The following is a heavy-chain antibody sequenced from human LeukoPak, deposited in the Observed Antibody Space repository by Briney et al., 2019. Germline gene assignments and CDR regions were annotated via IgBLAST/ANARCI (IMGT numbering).Heavy chain of an antibody. CDR3: ARVFDKPYELLWFGEPYQSAHNWFDP. CDR2: ISAYNGNT. V-gene: IGHV1-18*01. D-gene: IGHD3-10*01. J-gene: IGHJ5*02. CDR1: GYTFTSYG. Sequence: GASVKVSCKASGYTFTSYGISWVRQAPGQGLEWMGWISAYNGNTNYAQKLQGRVTMTTDTSTSTAYMELRSLRSDDTAVYYCARVFDKPYELLWFGEPYQSAHNWFDPWGQGTLVTVSS.